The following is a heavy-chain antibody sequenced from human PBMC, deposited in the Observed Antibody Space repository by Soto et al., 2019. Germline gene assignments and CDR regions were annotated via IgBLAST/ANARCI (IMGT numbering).Heavy chain of an antibody. CDR3: ARGIATGQLDP. D-gene: IGHD2-15*01. CDR1: GYTFTRYT. Sequence: ASVKVSCKASGYTFTRYTMNWVRQAPGQRLEWMGWINPDNGNTKSSQKFQDRVIITRDTSASTAYMDPSSLRSEDTAVYYCARGIATGQLDPWGQGTLVTVSS. J-gene: IGHJ5*02. CDR2: INPDNGNT. V-gene: IGHV1-3*01.